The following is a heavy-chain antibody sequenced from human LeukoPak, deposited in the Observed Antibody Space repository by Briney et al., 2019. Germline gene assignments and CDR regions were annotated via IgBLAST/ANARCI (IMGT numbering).Heavy chain of an antibody. CDR2: ISAYNGDT. V-gene: IGHV1-18*01. Sequence: ASLKVSCKASGYTFNKCGISWVRQAPGQGLEWMGWISAYNGDTNYAQKFQGRVTMTTDTSTSTAYMEVRSLRSDDTAVYYCAKEFYDYVWGSYSYGAFDMWGQGTMVTASS. J-gene: IGHJ3*02. D-gene: IGHD3-16*02. CDR3: AKEFYDYVWGSYSYGAFDM. CDR1: GYTFNKCG.